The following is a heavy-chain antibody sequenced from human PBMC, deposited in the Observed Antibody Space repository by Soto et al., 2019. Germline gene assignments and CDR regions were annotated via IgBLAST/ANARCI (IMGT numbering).Heavy chain of an antibody. CDR1: GYSFTSYW. CDR3: ARRYGVYFDY. D-gene: IGHD4-17*01. J-gene: IGHJ4*02. Sequence: PGESLKISCKGSGYSFTSYWISWVRQMPGKGLEWMGRIDPSDSYTNYSPSFQGHVTISADKSISTAYLKLSSVTAADTAVYYCARRYGVYFDYWGQGTLVTVSS. CDR2: IDPSDSYT. V-gene: IGHV5-10-1*01.